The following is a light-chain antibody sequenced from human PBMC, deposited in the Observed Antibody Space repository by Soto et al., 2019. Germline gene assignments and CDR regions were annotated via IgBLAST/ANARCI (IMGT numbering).Light chain of an antibody. CDR3: SSHSSSSAYYV. J-gene: IGLJ1*01. CDR1: SSDIGYYDY. V-gene: IGLV2-14*01. CDR2: EVN. Sequence: QSALTQPASVSGSPGQSITISCTGTSSDIGYYDYVSWYRHHSGEAPKLIIYEVNNRPSGVSNRFSGSKSVNTASLTISGLQAEDEADYYCSSHSSSSAYYVFGTGTKVTVL.